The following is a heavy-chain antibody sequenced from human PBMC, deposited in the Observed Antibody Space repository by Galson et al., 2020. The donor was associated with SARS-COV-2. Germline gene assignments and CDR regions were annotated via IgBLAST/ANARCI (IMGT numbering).Heavy chain of an antibody. J-gene: IGHJ6*02. CDR3: AKRKELVWFGQLLLSNYNYVMDV. D-gene: IGHD3-10*01. CDR2: INHSGSS. Sequence: SETLSLTCAVYGGSFSGYYWTWIRQPPGKGLEWIGEINHSGSSNYNPSLKSRVTMSVDTSKNQFSLKLSSVTAADTGVYYCAKRKELVWFGQLLLSNYNYVMDVWGQGTTVTVSS. CDR1: GGSFSGYY. V-gene: IGHV4-34*01.